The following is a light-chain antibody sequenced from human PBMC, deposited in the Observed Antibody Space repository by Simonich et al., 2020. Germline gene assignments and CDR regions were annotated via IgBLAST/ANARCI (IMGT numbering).Light chain of an antibody. Sequence: DIQMNQSPSTLSASVGDRVTITCRASQSISSWCAWYQQKPGKAPKPLIYNASSLESGVPSRFSGSGSGTEFTLTISSLQPDDFATYYCQQYNSYSYTFGQGTKLEIK. J-gene: IGKJ2*01. CDR3: QQYNSYSYT. CDR2: NAS. CDR1: QSISSW. V-gene: IGKV1-5*03.